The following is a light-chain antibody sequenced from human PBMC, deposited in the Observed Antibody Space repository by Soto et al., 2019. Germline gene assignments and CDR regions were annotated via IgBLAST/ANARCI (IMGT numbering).Light chain of an antibody. J-gene: IGKJ1*01. Sequence: EIVLTQSPGTLSLSPGERATLSCRASQSLSSSYLAWYQQKPGQAPRLLMYGVSYRATGIPDRFSGGGSGTHFTLTISSLQSEDFAVYYCQQYENWPRTFGQGTKVEIK. CDR1: QSLSSSY. CDR3: QQYENWPRT. CDR2: GVS. V-gene: IGKV3-20*01.